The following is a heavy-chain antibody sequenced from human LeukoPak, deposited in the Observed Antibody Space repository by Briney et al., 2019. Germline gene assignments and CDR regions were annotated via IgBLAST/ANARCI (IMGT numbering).Heavy chain of an antibody. CDR3: ARAHEWGLYSYGYGFDY. V-gene: IGHV3-30*02. CDR2: IRYDGRNK. Sequence: GGSLRLSCAASGFTFSSYGMHWVRQAPGKGLEWVAFIRYDGRNKYSADSVKGRITISRDNSNNTLYLQMNSLRAEDTAVYYCARAHEWGLYSYGYGFDYWGQGTLVTVSS. CDR1: GFTFSSYG. D-gene: IGHD5-18*01. J-gene: IGHJ4*02.